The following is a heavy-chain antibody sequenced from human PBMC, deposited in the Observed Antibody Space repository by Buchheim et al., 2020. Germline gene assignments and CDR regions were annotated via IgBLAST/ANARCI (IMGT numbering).Heavy chain of an antibody. D-gene: IGHD3-22*01. V-gene: IGHV4-59*01. CDR3: ARGVVVPDYYWYFDL. Sequence: QVQLQESGPGLVKPSETLSLTCTVSGGSISSYYWSWIRQPPGKGLEWIGYIYYSGSTNYNSSLKSRVTISVDTSKNQFSLKLSSVTAADTAVYYCARGVVVPDYYWYFDLWGRGTL. J-gene: IGHJ2*01. CDR1: GGSISSYY. CDR2: IYYSGST.